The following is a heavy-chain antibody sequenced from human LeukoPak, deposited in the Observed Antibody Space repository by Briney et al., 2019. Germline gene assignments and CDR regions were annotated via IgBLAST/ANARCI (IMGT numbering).Heavy chain of an antibody. CDR2: IKQDGSEK. CDR3: ARGGGGFCSSTSCYYNWFDP. D-gene: IGHD2-2*01. Sequence: GGSLRLSCAASGFAFSSYWMSWVRQAPGKGLEWVANIKQDGSEKYYVDSAKGRFTISRDNAKNSLYLQMNSLRAEDTAVYYCARGGGGFCSSTSCYYNWFDPWGQGTLVTVSS. J-gene: IGHJ5*02. V-gene: IGHV3-7*03. CDR1: GFAFSSYW.